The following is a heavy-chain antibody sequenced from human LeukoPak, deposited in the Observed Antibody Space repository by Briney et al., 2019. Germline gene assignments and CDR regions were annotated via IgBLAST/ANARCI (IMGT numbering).Heavy chain of an antibody. Sequence: ASVKVSCKASGGTFSSYAVSWVRQAPGQGLEWMGGIIPIFGTANYAQKFQGRVTITTDESTSTAYVELSSLRSEDTAMYYCARGSFWSGYYRYYYYMDVWGKGTTVTVSS. CDR3: ARGSFWSGYYRYYYYMDV. J-gene: IGHJ6*03. D-gene: IGHD3-3*01. CDR2: IIPIFGTA. V-gene: IGHV1-69*05. CDR1: GGTFSSYA.